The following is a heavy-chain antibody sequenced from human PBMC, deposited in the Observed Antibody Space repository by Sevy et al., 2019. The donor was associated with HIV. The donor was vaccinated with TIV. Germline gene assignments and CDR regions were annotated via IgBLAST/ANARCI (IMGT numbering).Heavy chain of an antibody. CDR1: GDTFSTYG. D-gene: IGHD7-27*01. Sequence: ASVEVSCKASGDTFSTYGLSWVRQAPGQGLEWMGGIIPIFGTPNYAQKFQGRVTITADESASTAYMELSSLRSEDTALYYCAREGGVATTGDHDAFDIWGHGTLVTVSS. CDR3: AREGGVATTGDHDAFDI. J-gene: IGHJ3*02. CDR2: IIPIFGTP. V-gene: IGHV1-69*13.